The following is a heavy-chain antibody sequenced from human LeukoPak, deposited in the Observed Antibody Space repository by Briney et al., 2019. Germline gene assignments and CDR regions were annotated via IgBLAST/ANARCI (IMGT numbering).Heavy chain of an antibody. CDR2: IYHSGST. V-gene: IGHV4-4*02. Sequence: SETLSLTCAVSGVSISSSNWWSWVRQPPGKGLEWIGEIYHSGSTNYNPSLKSRVTISVDKSKNQFSLKLSSVTAADTAVYYCARATYYYDSSGPPDAFDIWGQGTMVTVSS. CDR1: GVSISSSNW. D-gene: IGHD3-22*01. CDR3: ARATYYYDSSGPPDAFDI. J-gene: IGHJ3*02.